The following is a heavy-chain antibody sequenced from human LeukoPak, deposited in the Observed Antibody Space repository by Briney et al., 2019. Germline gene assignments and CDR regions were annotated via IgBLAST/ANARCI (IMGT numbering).Heavy chain of an antibody. CDR2: ISWNSGSI. J-gene: IGHJ3*02. V-gene: IGHV3-9*01. CDR1: GFTFDDYA. CDR3: AKAFYSRLGDAFDI. D-gene: IGHD2-21*01. Sequence: GRSLRLSCAASGFTFDDYAMHWVRQAPGKGLEWVSGISWNSGSIGYADSVKGRFTISRDNAKNSLYLQMNGLRAEDTALYYCAKAFYSRLGDAFDIWGQGTMVTVSS.